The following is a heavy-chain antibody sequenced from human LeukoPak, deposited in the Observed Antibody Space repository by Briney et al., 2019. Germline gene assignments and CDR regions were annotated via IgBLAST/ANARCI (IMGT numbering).Heavy chain of an antibody. CDR2: IHSDGSST. Sequence: PGGSLRLSCAASGFTFRSYWMHWVRQAPGKGLVWVSRIHSDGSSTSYADSVKGRFTVSRDNAKNTLSLQMNSLRAEDTAVYYCARDGVPGYFDYWGQGTLVTVSS. J-gene: IGHJ4*02. V-gene: IGHV3-74*01. CDR3: ARDGVPGYFDY. D-gene: IGHD2-8*01. CDR1: GFTFRSYW.